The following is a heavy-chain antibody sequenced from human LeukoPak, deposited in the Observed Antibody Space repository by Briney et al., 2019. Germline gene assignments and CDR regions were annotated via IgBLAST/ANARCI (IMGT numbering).Heavy chain of an antibody. V-gene: IGHV4-34*01. J-gene: IGHJ5*02. Sequence: SETLSLSCAVSGGSFIGYYWSSIRHPPGKGLERSGETKNRAGTNYNPSLKSRVTISLATSKNKFYLMCRSVTAEDTALCYFAGGGYSYGTWWFDPWGQGTLVTVSS. CDR3: AGGGYSYGTWWFDP. D-gene: IGHD5-18*01. CDR1: GGSFIGYY. CDR2: TKNRAGT.